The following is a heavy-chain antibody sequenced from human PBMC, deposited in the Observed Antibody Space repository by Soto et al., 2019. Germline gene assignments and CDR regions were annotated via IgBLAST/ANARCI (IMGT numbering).Heavy chain of an antibody. Sequence: EVQLVESGGGLVQPGGSLRLSCAASGFTFSSYSINWVRQAPGKGLEWVSYISSSSSTIYYADSVKGRFTISRDNAKNSLYLQMNSLRAEDTAVYYCARHPERIAEIGWFDTWGQGTLVTVSS. CDR3: ARHPERIAEIGWFDT. D-gene: IGHD6-13*01. J-gene: IGHJ5*02. V-gene: IGHV3-48*01. CDR1: GFTFSSYS. CDR2: ISSSSSTI.